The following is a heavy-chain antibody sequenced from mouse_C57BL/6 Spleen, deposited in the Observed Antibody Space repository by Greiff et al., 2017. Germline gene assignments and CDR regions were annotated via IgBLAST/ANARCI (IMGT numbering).Heavy chain of an antibody. CDR2: INPNNGGT. V-gene: IGHV1-18*01. CDR3: ARGSYYAMDY. Sequence: EVQRVESGPELVKPGASVKIPCKASGYTFTDYNMDWVKQSHGKSLEWIGDINPNNGGTIYNQKFKGKATLTVDKSSSTAYMELRSLTSEDTAVYYCARGSYYAMDYWGQGTSVTVSS. CDR1: GYTFTDYN. J-gene: IGHJ4*01.